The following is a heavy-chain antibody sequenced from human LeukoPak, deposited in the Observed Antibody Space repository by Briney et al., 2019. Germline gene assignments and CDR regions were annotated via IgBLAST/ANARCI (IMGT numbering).Heavy chain of an antibody. CDR3: ARAGRANTAFHYYYYYMDV. J-gene: IGHJ6*03. CDR1: GGSISSGSYY. Sequence: SQTLSLTCTVSGGSISSGSYYWRWIRQPAGTGLEWIGRIYTSGSTNYNPSLKSRVTISVDTSKNQFSLKLSSVTAADTAVYYCARAGRANTAFHYYYYYMDVWGKGTTVTVSS. D-gene: IGHD5-18*01. V-gene: IGHV4-61*02. CDR2: IYTSGST.